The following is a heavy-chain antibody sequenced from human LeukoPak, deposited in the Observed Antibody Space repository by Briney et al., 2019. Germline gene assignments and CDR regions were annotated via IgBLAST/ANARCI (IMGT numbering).Heavy chain of an antibody. J-gene: IGHJ4*02. D-gene: IGHD3-3*01. Sequence: GGSLRLSCAASGFTFSSYGMHWVRQAPGKGLEWVAVIWYDGSNKYYADSVKGRFTISRDNSKNTLYLQMNSLRAEDTAVYYCARGLRFLEWLSYFDYWGQGTLVTVSS. CDR1: GFTFSSYG. V-gene: IGHV3-33*01. CDR3: ARGLRFLEWLSYFDY. CDR2: IWYDGSNK.